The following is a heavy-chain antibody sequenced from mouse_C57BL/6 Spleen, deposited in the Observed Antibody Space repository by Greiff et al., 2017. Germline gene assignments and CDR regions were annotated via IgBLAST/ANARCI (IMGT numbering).Heavy chain of an antibody. D-gene: IGHD1-1*01. CDR1: GFTFSSYA. V-gene: IGHV5-4*03. Sequence: DVMLVESGGGLVKPGGSLKLSCAASGFTFSSYAMSWVRQTPEKRLEWVATISDGGSYTYYPDNVKGRFTISRDNAKNNLYLQMSHLKSEDTAMYYCAREALLRPFDYWGQGTTLTVSS. J-gene: IGHJ2*01. CDR3: AREALLRPFDY. CDR2: ISDGGSYT.